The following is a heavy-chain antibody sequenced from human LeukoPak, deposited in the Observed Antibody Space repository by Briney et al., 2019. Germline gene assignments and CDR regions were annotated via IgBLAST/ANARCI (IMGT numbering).Heavy chain of an antibody. CDR2: ISSSSSYT. V-gene: IGHV3-11*06. J-gene: IGHJ4*02. Sequence: GGSLRLSCAASGFTFRDYYMSWIRQAPGKGLEWVSYISSSSSYTNYADSVKGRFTISRDNAKNSLYLQMNSLRAEDTAVYYCARVTAVAGFTNFDYWGQGTLVTVSS. CDR1: GFTFRDYY. D-gene: IGHD6-19*01. CDR3: ARVTAVAGFTNFDY.